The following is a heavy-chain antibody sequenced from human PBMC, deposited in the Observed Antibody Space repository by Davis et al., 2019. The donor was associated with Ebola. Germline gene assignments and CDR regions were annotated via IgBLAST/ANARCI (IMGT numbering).Heavy chain of an antibody. D-gene: IGHD3-22*01. Sequence: GESLKISCAASGFTFSSYSMNWVRQAPGKGLEWVAVISHDGSNKFYADSVKGRFTVSRDNSKNTLYLQMNSLRAEDTAVYYCAKSASYYDSSGYYDPAEYFQHWGQGTLVTVSS. J-gene: IGHJ1*01. CDR1: GFTFSSYS. V-gene: IGHV3-30*18. CDR3: AKSASYYDSSGYYDPAEYFQH. CDR2: ISHDGSNK.